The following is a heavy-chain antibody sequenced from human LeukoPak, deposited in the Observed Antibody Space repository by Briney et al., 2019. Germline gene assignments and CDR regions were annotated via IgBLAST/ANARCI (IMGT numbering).Heavy chain of an antibody. J-gene: IGHJ4*02. Sequence: GGSLKLSCAASGFAFSVSTIPWVRQASGKGLEWVGRIRNKANSYATTYGASVKGRFTISRDDSKNTAYLQMNSLKTEDTAVYFCTYSGSYYFDYWGQGTLVTVSS. CDR1: GFAFSVST. CDR3: TYSGSYYFDY. V-gene: IGHV3-73*01. D-gene: IGHD1-26*01. CDR2: IRNKANSYAT.